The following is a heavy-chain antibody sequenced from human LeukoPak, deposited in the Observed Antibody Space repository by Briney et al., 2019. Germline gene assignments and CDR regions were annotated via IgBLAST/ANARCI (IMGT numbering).Heavy chain of an antibody. D-gene: IGHD4-17*01. J-gene: IGHJ4*02. CDR2: ISSSSSTI. V-gene: IGHV3-48*04. CDR3: ARDANGDYGYYFDY. Sequence: GGSLRLSCAASGFTFSSYSMNWVRQAPGKGLEWVSYISSSSSTIYYADSVKGRFTISRDNAKNSLYLQMNSLRAEDTAVYYCARDANGDYGYYFDYWGQGTLVTVSS. CDR1: GFTFSSYS.